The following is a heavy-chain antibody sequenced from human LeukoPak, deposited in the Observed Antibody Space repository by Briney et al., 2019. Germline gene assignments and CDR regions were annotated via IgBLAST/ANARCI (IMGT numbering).Heavy chain of an antibody. J-gene: IGHJ4*02. CDR2: ISGSGGST. D-gene: IGHD3-22*01. CDR1: GFTFSSYA. Sequence: SGGSLRLSCAASGFTFSSYAMSWVRQAPGKGLEWVSAISGSGGSTYYADSVKGRFTISRDNAKNSLYLQMNSLRAEDTALYYCAKDTSPNYYDSTKPFDYWGQGTLVTVSS. CDR3: AKDTSPNYYDSTKPFDY. V-gene: IGHV3-23*01.